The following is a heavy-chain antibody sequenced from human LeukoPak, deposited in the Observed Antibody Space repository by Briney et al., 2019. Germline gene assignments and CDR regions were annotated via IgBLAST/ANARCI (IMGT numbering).Heavy chain of an antibody. Sequence: GGSLRLSCAASGFTFDDYAMHWVRQAPGKGLEWVSLISWDGGSTYYADSVKGRFTISRDNSKNSLYLQMNSLRAEDTALYYCAKAWGRGFGEPYYFDYWGQGTLVTVSS. CDR3: AKAWGRGFGEPYYFDY. CDR2: ISWDGGST. J-gene: IGHJ4*02. V-gene: IGHV3-43D*03. CDR1: GFTFDDYA. D-gene: IGHD3-10*01.